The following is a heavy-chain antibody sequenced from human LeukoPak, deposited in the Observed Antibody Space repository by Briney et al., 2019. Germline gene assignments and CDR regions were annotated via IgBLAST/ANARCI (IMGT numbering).Heavy chain of an antibody. J-gene: IGHJ3*02. V-gene: IGHV3-30*02. Sequence: GGSLRLSCAAPGFTFSSYGIHWVRQAPGKGLEWVAFIRYDGNNQYYADSAKGRFSISRDNSKSTVDLQMNSLRAEDTAEYYCAKSLLTTATGTGRAFDIWGQGTMVTVSS. CDR2: IRYDGNNQ. CDR1: GFTFSSYG. D-gene: IGHD1-1*01. CDR3: AKSLLTTATGTGRAFDI.